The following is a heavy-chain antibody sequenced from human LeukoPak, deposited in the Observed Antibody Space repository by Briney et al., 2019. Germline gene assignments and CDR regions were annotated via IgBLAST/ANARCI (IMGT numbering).Heavy chain of an antibody. CDR2: INHSGST. J-gene: IGHJ5*02. CDR3: ARVGYCSGGSCIKFDP. D-gene: IGHD2-15*01. V-gene: IGHV4-34*01. CDR1: GGSFSGYY. Sequence: SETLSPTCAVYGGSFSGYYWSWIRQPPGKGLEWIGEINHSGSTNYNPSLKSRVTISVDTSKNQFSLKLSSVTAADTAVYYCARVGYCSGGSCIKFDPWGQGTLVTVSS.